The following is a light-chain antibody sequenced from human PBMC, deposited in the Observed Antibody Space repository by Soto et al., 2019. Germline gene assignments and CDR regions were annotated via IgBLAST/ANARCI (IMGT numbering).Light chain of an antibody. CDR2: TND. CDR1: SSNIGRNA. J-gene: IGLJ2*01. V-gene: IGLV1-44*01. CDR3: ATWDDSLDGPV. Sequence: QSVLTQPPSASGAPGQRVTISCSGSSSNIGRNAVNWYRQLPGTAPRLLIYTNDLRPSGVPDRFSASMSGTSASLAISGLQSEDEANFYCATWDDSLDGPVFGGGTKLTVL.